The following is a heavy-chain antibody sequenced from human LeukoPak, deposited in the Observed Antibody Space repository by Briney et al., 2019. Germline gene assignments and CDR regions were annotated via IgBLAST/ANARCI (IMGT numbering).Heavy chain of an antibody. CDR2: IKQDGSEK. D-gene: IGHD5-18*01. V-gene: IGHV3-7*03. J-gene: IGHJ4*02. CDR1: GFTFSSYW. Sequence: PGGSLRLSCAASGFTFSSYWMSWVRQAPGKGLEWVANIKQDGSEKYYVDSVKGRFTISRDNAKNSLYLQMNSLRAEDTAVYYCARDGGFSHTYYFDSWGQGTLVTVSS. CDR3: ARDGGFSHTYYFDS.